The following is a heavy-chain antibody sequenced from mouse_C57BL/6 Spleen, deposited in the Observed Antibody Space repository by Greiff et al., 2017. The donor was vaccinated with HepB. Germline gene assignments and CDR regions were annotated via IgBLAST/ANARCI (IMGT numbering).Heavy chain of an antibody. J-gene: IGHJ4*01. CDR1: GYSITSGYY. Sequence: EVKLQESGPGLVKPSQSLSLTCSVTGYSITSGYYWNWIRQFPGNKLEWMGYISYDGSNNYNPSLKNRISITRDTSKNQFFLKLNSVTTEDTATYYCAREGDYYGSSYYYYAMDYWGQGTSVTVSS. D-gene: IGHD1-1*01. CDR3: AREGDYYGSSYYYYAMDY. CDR2: ISYDGSN. V-gene: IGHV3-6*01.